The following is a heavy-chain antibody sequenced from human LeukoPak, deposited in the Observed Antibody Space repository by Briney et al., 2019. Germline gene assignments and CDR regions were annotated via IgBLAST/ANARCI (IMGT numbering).Heavy chain of an antibody. CDR2: IWYDGSNK. CDR1: GFTFSSYG. Sequence: GGSLRLSCAASGFTFSSYGMHWVRQAPGKGLEWVAVIWYDGSNKYYADSVKGRFTISRDNSKNTLYLQMNILRAEDTAVYYCAKGWAQYYYDSSGYSENYYMDVWGKGTMVTVSS. CDR3: AKGWAQYYYDSSGYSENYYMDV. V-gene: IGHV3-33*06. J-gene: IGHJ6*03. D-gene: IGHD3-22*01.